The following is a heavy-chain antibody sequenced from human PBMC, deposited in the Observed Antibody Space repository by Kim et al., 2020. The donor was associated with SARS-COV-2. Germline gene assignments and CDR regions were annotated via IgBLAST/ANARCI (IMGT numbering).Heavy chain of an antibody. J-gene: IGHJ4*02. CDR3: ARDGRSSGWYFFDY. D-gene: IGHD6-19*01. Sequence: NPALKSRVTISVDTSKNQFSLKLSSVTAADTAVYYCARDGRSSGWYFFDYWGQGTLVTVSS. V-gene: IGHV4-59*01.